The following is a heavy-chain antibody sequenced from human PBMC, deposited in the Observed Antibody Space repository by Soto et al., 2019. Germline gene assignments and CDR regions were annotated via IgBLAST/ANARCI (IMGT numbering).Heavy chain of an antibody. CDR2: IIPVFGTV. J-gene: IGHJ6*02. Sequence: QVQLVQSGAEVKKPGSSVKVSCKASGGTFSSSAISWVRQAPGQGLEWMGAIIPVFGTVHYAQKFQGRVTITADKPTSTAYMELSRLRSEDTAVDYCARERPERGKDVWGQGTTVTVSS. D-gene: IGHD6-25*01. CDR3: ARERPERGKDV. CDR1: GGTFSSSA. V-gene: IGHV1-69*06.